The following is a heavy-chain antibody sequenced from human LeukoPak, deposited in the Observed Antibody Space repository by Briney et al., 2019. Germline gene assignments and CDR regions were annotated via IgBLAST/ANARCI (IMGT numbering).Heavy chain of an antibody. V-gene: IGHV4-34*01. Sequence: SETLSLTCAVYGGSFSGYYWSWIRQPPGKGLEWIREINHSGSTNYNPSLKSRVTISVDTSKNQFSLELSSVTAADTAVYYCARGEPIYGSGSYYNPYNDYWGQGTLVTVSS. D-gene: IGHD3-10*01. CDR1: GGSFSGYY. J-gene: IGHJ4*02. CDR2: INHSGST. CDR3: ARGEPIYGSGSYYNPYNDY.